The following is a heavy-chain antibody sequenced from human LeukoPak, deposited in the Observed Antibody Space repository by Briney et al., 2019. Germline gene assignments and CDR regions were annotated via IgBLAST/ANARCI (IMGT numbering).Heavy chain of an antibody. V-gene: IGHV4-59*08. CDR3: ARHTHIVVVTARFDY. CDR2: IDHTGST. CDR1: GDSISLYY. J-gene: IGHJ4*02. D-gene: IGHD2-21*02. Sequence: PSETLSLTCSVSGDSISLYYWSWIRQPPGKGLEWIGYIDHTGSTNYNPSLNSRVTISRDTSKNHFSLELSSVTAADTAVYYCARHTHIVVVTARFDYWGQGTLVTVSS.